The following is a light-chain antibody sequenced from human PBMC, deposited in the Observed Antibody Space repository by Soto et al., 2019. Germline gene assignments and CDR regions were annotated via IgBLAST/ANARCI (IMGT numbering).Light chain of an antibody. CDR1: PGIDTY. CDR3: QHYNGYPQT. V-gene: IGKV1-16*01. CDR2: AAS. J-gene: IGKJ5*01. Sequence: DIQMTQSPSSLSASVGDRVTITCRASPGIDTYLAWFQQKPGKAPKTLIYAASSLHSGVPSRFSGSGFGTYFTLTISSLQPEDFATYYCQHYNGYPQTFGQGTRLDIK.